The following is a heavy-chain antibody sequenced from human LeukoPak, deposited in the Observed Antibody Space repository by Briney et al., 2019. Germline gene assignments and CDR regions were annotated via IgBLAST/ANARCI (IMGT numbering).Heavy chain of an antibody. V-gene: IGHV3-21*01. D-gene: IGHD2-2*01. CDR1: GFTFSSYS. CDR3: ARGKSTSCCFDI. CDR2: ISSSSSYI. Sequence: GGSLRLSCAASGFTFSSYSMNWVRQAPGKGLEWVSSISSSSSYIYYADSVKGRFTISRDNAKNSLYLQMNSLRAEDTAVYYCARGKSTSCCFDIWGQGTMVTVSS. J-gene: IGHJ3*02.